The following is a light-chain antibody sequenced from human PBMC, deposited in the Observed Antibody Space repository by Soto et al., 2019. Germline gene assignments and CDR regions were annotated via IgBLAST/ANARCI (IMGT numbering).Light chain of an antibody. Sequence: EIVLTQSPGTLSLSPGERATLSCRASQSVSSSYLAWYQQKPGQAPRLLIYGASSRATGIPDRFSGSGSGRDFTLTISRLEPEDFAVYYCQQYGSSPPMLTFGGGTKVEIK. CDR3: QQYGSSPPMLT. CDR2: GAS. CDR1: QSVSSSY. V-gene: IGKV3-20*01. J-gene: IGKJ4*01.